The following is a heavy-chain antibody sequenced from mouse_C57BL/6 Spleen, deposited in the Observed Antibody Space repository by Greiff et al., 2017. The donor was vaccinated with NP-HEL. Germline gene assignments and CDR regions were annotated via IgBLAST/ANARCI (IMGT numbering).Heavy chain of an antibody. CDR2: IYPGSGNT. CDR3: ARNWEGWFAY. V-gene: IGHV1-76*01. D-gene: IGHD4-1*01. Sequence: VQLQQSGAELVRPGASVKLSCKASGYTFIDYYINWVKQRPGQGLEWIARIYPGSGNTYYNEKFKGKATLTAEKSSSTAYMQLSSLTSEDSAVYFCARNWEGWFAYWGQGTLVTVSA. CDR1: GYTFIDYY. J-gene: IGHJ3*01.